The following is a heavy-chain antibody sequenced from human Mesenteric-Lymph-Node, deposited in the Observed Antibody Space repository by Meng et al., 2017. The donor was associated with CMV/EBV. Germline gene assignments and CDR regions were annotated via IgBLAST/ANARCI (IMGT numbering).Heavy chain of an antibody. V-gene: IGHV3-66*03. Sequence: ESLKIPFVASELSVTVNYMSWVRQVPGKGLECVSVIYNGGADYADSVKGRFTISRDNSKNTLYLRMNSLRPEDTAMYYCAKGYLGGVYYGMDVWGQGTTVTVSS. CDR2: IYNGGA. J-gene: IGHJ6*02. CDR3: AKGYLGGVYYGMDV. D-gene: IGHD3-16*01. CDR1: ELSVTVNY.